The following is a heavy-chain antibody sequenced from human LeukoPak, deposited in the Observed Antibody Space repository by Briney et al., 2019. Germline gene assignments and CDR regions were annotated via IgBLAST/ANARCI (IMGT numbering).Heavy chain of an antibody. D-gene: IGHD6-19*01. CDR2: IYHSGST. Sequence: PSETLSLTCTVSGGSISSGGYYWSWIRQPPGKGLEWIGYIYHSGSTYYNPSLKSRVTISVDTSKNQFSLKLSSVTAADTAVYYCARDRTVAGTIDYWGQGTLVTVSS. CDR3: ARDRTVAGTIDY. CDR1: GGSISSGGYY. V-gene: IGHV4-30-2*01. J-gene: IGHJ4*02.